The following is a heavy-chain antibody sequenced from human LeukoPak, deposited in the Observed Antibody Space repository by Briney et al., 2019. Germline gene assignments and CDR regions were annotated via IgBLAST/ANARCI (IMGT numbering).Heavy chain of an antibody. CDR1: GGTFSSYA. CDR2: IIPIFGTA. V-gene: IGHV1-69*05. CDR3: ARAGLSGVRYRDY. Sequence: ASVKVSCKASGGTFSSYAISWVRQAPGQGLEWMGGIIPIFGTANYAQKFQGRVTITTDESTSTAYIELSSLRSEDTAVYYCARAGLSGVRYRDYWGQGTLVTVSS. J-gene: IGHJ4*02. D-gene: IGHD3-9*01.